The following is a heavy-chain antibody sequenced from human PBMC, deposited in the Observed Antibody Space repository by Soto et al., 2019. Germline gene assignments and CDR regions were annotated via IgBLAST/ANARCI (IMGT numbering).Heavy chain of an antibody. CDR1: VPSTTSTLYH. CDR3: ARCVGDYYYGMDV. V-gene: IGHV4-39*01. CDR2: FYYSWST. J-gene: IGHJ6*02. D-gene: IGHD1-26*01. Sequence: TSETLSQTCSVSVPSTTSTLYHRLCVRQPPGKGLEWIGNFYYSWSTYYNPSLRSRVTFSVDASKNQFSVKVSSLTATDTAVYYCARCVGDYYYGMDVWGQGSTVT.